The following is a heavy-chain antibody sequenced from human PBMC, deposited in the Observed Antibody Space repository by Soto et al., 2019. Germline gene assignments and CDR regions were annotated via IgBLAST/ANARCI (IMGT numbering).Heavy chain of an antibody. CDR1: GGSISSSNW. D-gene: IGHD1-1*01. CDR2: IYHSGST. CDR3: ARGVEQLAEGGYNWFDP. V-gene: IGHV4-4*02. Sequence: QVQLQESGPGLVKPSGTLSLTCAVSGGSISSSNWWSWVRQPPGKGLAWIGEIYHSGSTNYNPSLKSRVNISVDKSKNQCALKLSSVTAADTAVYYCARGVEQLAEGGYNWFDPWGQGTLVTVSS. J-gene: IGHJ5*02.